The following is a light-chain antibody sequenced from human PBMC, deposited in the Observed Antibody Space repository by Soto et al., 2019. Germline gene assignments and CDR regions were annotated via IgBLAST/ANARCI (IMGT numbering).Light chain of an antibody. V-gene: IGKV1-39*01. CDR1: QSIDSY. J-gene: IGKJ5*01. Sequence: DIPMTQSPSSLSASVGDRVTITCRASQSIDSYLNWYQQKPGKAPKLLIYATSSLQSGVPSRFSGGGSGTDFTLTISSLQPEDFATYYCQQSYSTLAITFGQGTRLEIK. CDR3: QQSYSTLAIT. CDR2: ATS.